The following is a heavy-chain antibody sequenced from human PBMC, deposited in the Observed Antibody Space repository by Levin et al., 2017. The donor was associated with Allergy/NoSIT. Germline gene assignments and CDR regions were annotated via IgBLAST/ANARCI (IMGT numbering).Heavy chain of an antibody. CDR3: GRGRNYYGWVDF. Sequence: GGSLRLSCVASGFTFGDVGMHWVRQAPGKGLEWVAVISYDGMNKYYGESMMGRFTISRESSKNTIYLEMKSLRVEDTARDYCGRGRNYYGWVDFWGQGTPVTVSS. CDR1: GFTFGDVG. J-gene: IGHJ4*02. V-gene: IGHV3-30*03. CDR2: ISYDGMNK. D-gene: IGHD3-22*01.